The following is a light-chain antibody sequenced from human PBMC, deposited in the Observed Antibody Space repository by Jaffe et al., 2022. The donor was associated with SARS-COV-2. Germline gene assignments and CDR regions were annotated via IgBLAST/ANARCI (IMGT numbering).Light chain of an antibody. CDR1: TGAVTSGNF. V-gene: IGLV7-43*01. CDR2: STN. Sequence: QTVVTQEPSLTVSPGGTVTLTCASSTGAVTSGNFPNWFQQRPGQAPRALIYSTNNKHSWTPGRFSGSLLGGKAALTLSGVQPADEAEYYCLLYYGAAVVFGGGTKLTVL. CDR3: LLYYGAAVV. J-gene: IGLJ2*01.